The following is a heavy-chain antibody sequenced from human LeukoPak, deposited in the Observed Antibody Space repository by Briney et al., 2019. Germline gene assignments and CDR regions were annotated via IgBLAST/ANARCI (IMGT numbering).Heavy chain of an antibody. J-gene: IGHJ6*03. CDR2: VSQDGAHT. CDR3: ARGAGTTVYYIDV. CDR1: GFTFSTFP. Sequence: GSLRLSCAASGFTFSTFPMHWVRQAPGKGLQWLAVVSQDGAHTYSADSVKGRFTISRDNSKNTPFLQMNRLTTEDTAVYYCARGAGTTVYYIDVWGNGTTVTVSS. D-gene: IGHD1-7*01. V-gene: IGHV3-30*01.